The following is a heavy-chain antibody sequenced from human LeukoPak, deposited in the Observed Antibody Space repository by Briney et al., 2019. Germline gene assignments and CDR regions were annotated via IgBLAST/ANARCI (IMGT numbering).Heavy chain of an antibody. CDR1: GYTFTGYY. D-gene: IGHD5-12*01. CDR2: INPNSGGT. CDR3: ARPISSGYDLDAFDI. J-gene: IGHJ3*02. Sequence: ASVKVSCKASGYTFTGYYMHWVRQAPGQGLEWMGWINPNSGGTNYAQKFQGRVTMTRDTSISTAYMELSRLRSDDTAVYYCARPISSGYDLDAFDIWGQGTMVTVSS. V-gene: IGHV1-2*02.